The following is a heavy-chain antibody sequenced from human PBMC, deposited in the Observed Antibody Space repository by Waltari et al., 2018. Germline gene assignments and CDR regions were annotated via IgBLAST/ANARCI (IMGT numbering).Heavy chain of an antibody. CDR2: IYHSGST. D-gene: IGHD2-2*01. CDR1: GYSISSGYY. V-gene: IGHV4-38-2*01. CDR3: ARRTGDIVVVRTFDI. Sequence: QVQLQESGPGLVKPSETLSLTCAVSGYSISSGYYWGWIRQPPGKGLEWIGSIYHSGSTYYNPFLKSRVTISVDTSKNQFSLKLSSVTAADTAVYYCARRTGDIVVVRTFDIWGQGTMVTVSS. J-gene: IGHJ3*02.